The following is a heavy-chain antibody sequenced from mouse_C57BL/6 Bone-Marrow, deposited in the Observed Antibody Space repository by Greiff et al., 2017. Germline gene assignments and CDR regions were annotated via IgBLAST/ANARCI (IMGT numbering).Heavy chain of an antibody. CDR2: IDPSDSYT. V-gene: IGHV1-69*01. J-gene: IGHJ4*01. CDR3: ASWRRGGLYAMEY. Sequence: QVQLQQPGAELVMPGASVKLSCKASGYTFTSYWMHWVKQRPGQGLEWIGEIDPSDSYTNYNQKFKGKSTLTVDKSSSTAYMQLSSLTSEDSAVYYGASWRRGGLYAMEYGGQGTSVTVPS. CDR1: GYTFTSYW.